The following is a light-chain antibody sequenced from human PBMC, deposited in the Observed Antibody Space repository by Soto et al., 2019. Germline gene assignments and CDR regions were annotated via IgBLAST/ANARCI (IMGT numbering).Light chain of an antibody. CDR2: SAS. CDR3: QQRYAFPWT. Sequence: DIQMTQSPSSLSASVGDRVTITCRASQSIRSFLNWYQQKAGKAPKLLIYSASTLQGGVPSRFNGSGSGTDFTLTISSLQPEDFATYYCQQRYAFPWTLGRGTKVDIK. J-gene: IGKJ1*01. V-gene: IGKV1-39*01. CDR1: QSIRSF.